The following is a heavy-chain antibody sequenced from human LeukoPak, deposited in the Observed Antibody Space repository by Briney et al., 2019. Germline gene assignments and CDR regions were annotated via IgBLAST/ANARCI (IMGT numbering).Heavy chain of an antibody. D-gene: IGHD2-2*01. CDR2: ISYDGSNK. Sequence: GGSLRLSCAASGFTFSSYEMNWVRQAPGKGLEWVAVISYDGSNKYYADSVKGRFTISRDNSKNTLYLQMNSLRAEDTAVYYCARDRLTRTKLYYYYYMDVWGKGTTVTVSS. CDR1: GFTFSSYE. CDR3: ARDRLTRTKLYYYYYMDV. V-gene: IGHV3-30*04. J-gene: IGHJ6*03.